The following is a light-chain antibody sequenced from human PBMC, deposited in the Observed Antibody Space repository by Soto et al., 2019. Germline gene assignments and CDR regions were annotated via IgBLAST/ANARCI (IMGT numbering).Light chain of an antibody. J-gene: IGKJ3*01. Sequence: DIQMTQSPSSVSASVGDRVTITCRASQDISSWLAWYQHKPGKAPKLLIYATSNLQSGVPSRFSGTGSWADLTLTISGLQPDDCATDYCLSAHTFPHTFGPGTKVDLK. CDR1: QDISSW. CDR3: LSAHTFPHT. V-gene: IGKV1-12*01. CDR2: ATS.